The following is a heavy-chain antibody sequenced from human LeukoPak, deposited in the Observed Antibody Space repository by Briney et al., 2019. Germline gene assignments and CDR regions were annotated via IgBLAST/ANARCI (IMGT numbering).Heavy chain of an antibody. CDR2: ISSSSSYI. CDR3: VRDYVWGTSESDY. CDR1: GFTFSGSA. J-gene: IGHJ4*02. Sequence: PGGSLRLSCAASGFTFSGSAMHWVRQASGKGLEWVSSISSSSSYIYYADSVKGRFTISRDNAKNSLYLQMNSLRAEDTAIYYCVRDYVWGTSESDYWGQGILVTVSS. V-gene: IGHV3-21*01. D-gene: IGHD3-16*01.